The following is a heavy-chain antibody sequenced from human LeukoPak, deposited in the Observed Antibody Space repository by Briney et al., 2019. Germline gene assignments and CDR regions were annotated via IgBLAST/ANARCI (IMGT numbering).Heavy chain of an antibody. CDR2: IWHDGSVE. J-gene: IGHJ6*03. Sequence: GVSLRLSCAAWRFTFCRLRMLWVRQAPGKGLECVAMIWHDGSVEEYAASVKGRFTISKDNSRDTLFLQMNRLRDQDTAVYYCAKEGDQFRGYLDAWGKGTTVTVSS. CDR1: RFTFCRLR. V-gene: IGHV3-33*06. CDR3: AKEGDQFRGYLDA. D-gene: IGHD3-16*01.